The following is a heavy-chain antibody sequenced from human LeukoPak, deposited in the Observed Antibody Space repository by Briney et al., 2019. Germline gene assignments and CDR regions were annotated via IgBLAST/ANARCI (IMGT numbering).Heavy chain of an antibody. Sequence: SVKVSCKASGGTFSSYAISWVRQAPGQGLEWMGGIIPIFGTANYAQKFQGRVTITADKSTSTAYMELSSLRAEDTAVYYCARDLRDYYGSGSYYPNWFDPWGQGTLVTVSS. D-gene: IGHD3-10*01. V-gene: IGHV1-69*06. CDR3: ARDLRDYYGSGSYYPNWFDP. CDR2: IIPIFGTA. CDR1: GGTFSSYA. J-gene: IGHJ5*02.